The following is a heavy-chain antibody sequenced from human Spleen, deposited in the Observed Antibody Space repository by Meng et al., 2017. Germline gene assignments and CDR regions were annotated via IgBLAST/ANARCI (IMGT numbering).Heavy chain of an antibody. D-gene: IGHD7-27*01. CDR2: ISHSGST. CDR3: ARGYPGDSRYFDL. CDR1: GGSLSGYY. V-gene: IGHV4-34*02. Sequence: QVQLQQWGAGLLKPSETLSLTCAVYGGSLSGYYCNWIRQPPGKGLEWIGEISHSGSTNYNSSLKSRVTISVDTSKNQCSLKLNSVTAADTAVYYCARGYPGDSRYFDLWGRGTLVTVSS. J-gene: IGHJ2*01.